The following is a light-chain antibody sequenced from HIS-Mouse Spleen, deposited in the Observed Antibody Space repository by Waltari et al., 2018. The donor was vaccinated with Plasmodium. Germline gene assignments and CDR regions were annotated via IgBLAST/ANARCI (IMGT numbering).Light chain of an antibody. CDR1: SSAVGGYNY. CDR2: EVS. CDR3: SSYAGSNNLV. V-gene: IGLV2-8*01. Sequence: QSALTQPPSASGSPGQSVTIPCPGTSSAVGGYNYVSWYQQHPGKAPKLMIYEVSTRPSGVPDRFSGSKSGNTASLTVSGLQAEDEADYYCSSYAGSNNLVFGGGTKLTVL. J-gene: IGLJ2*01.